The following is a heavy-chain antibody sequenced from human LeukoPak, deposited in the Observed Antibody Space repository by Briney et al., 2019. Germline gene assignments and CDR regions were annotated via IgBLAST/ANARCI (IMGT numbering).Heavy chain of an antibody. J-gene: IGHJ4*02. V-gene: IGHV3-11*01. Sequence: GGSLRLSCDASRFSISDYYMSWIRQSPGKGLEWISYITSGAGSTKYADSVKGRFTISRDKAKNSVALQLNSLRAEDTAVYYCTKERRGTYYAFESWGQGTLVTVSS. CDR1: RFSISDYY. D-gene: IGHD3-16*01. CDR2: ITSGAGST. CDR3: TKERRGTYYAFES.